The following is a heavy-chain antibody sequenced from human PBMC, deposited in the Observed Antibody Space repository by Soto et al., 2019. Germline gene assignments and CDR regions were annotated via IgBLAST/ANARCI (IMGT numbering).Heavy chain of an antibody. Sequence: QVQLVESGGGVVQPGRSLRLSCAASGFTFSSYGMHWVRQAPGNGLEWVAVIWYDGSNKRYVDSVKGRFTISRDNSKNTLYLQMNSLRAEDTAVYYCAREGGGATDFDYWGQGTLVTVSS. J-gene: IGHJ4*02. CDR3: AREGGGATDFDY. V-gene: IGHV3-33*01. D-gene: IGHD1-26*01. CDR1: GFTFSSYG. CDR2: IWYDGSNK.